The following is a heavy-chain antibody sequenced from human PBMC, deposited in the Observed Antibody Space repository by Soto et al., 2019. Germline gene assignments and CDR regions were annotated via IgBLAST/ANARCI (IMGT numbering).Heavy chain of an antibody. CDR3: ARGIAAATNWFDP. Sequence: ASVKVSCKASGGTFSSYAISWVRQAPGQGLEWMGWMNPNSANTGYAQKFQGRVTMTRNTSISTAYMELSRLRSDDTAVYYCARGIAAATNWFDPWGQGTLVTVSS. V-gene: IGHV1-8*02. CDR1: GGTFSSYA. CDR2: MNPNSANT. D-gene: IGHD6-13*01. J-gene: IGHJ5*02.